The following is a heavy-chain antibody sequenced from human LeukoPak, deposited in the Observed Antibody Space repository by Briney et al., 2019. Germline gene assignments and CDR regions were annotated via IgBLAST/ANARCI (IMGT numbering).Heavy chain of an antibody. D-gene: IGHD3-10*01. CDR3: ARPDDSESFYRANHY. Sequence: PGRSLRLSCAASGFSFNSYPMHWVRQAPGKGLEWVAVISNDGNNKYADSVKGRFTISRDNSNNTLSLQMNGLRVEGTAVYYCARPDDSESFYRANHYWGRGTLVTVS. CDR1: GFSFNSYP. V-gene: IGHV3-30*04. J-gene: IGHJ4*02. CDR2: ISNDGNNK.